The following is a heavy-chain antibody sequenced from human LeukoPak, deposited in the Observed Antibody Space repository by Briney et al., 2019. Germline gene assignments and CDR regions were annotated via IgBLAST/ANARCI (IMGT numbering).Heavy chain of an antibody. CDR3: ARNIRIAAAGTRLDY. CDR2: IPYDGSNK. J-gene: IGHJ4*02. Sequence: QAGRSLRLSCAASGFTFSSYAMHWVRQAPGKGLEWVAVIPYDGSNKYYADSVKGRFTISGDNSKNTLYLQMNSLRAEDTAVYYCARNIRIAAAGTRLDYWGQGTLVTVSS. V-gene: IGHV3-30-3*01. D-gene: IGHD6-13*01. CDR1: GFTFSSYA.